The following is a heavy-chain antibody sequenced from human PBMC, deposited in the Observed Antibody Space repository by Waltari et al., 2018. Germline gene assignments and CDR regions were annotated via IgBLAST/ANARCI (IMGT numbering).Heavy chain of an antibody. Sequence: EVQLVESGGGLVQPGGSLRLSSAASGFTFSSYDMHWVRQATGKVLECVSAIGTAGDTYYPGSVKGRFTISRENAKNSLYLQMNSLRAGDTAVYYCARSEGPAAFDIWGQGTMVTVSS. J-gene: IGHJ3*02. CDR1: GFTFSSYD. CDR3: ARSEGPAAFDI. CDR2: IGTAGDT. V-gene: IGHV3-13*01. D-gene: IGHD2-2*01.